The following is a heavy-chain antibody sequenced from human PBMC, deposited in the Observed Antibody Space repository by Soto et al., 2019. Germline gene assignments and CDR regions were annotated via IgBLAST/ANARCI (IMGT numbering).Heavy chain of an antibody. CDR2: INGSGNST. V-gene: IGHV3-23*01. CDR3: AKGAYYDFWSGYTAFDY. CDR1: GFTFSNFV. Sequence: GGSLRLSCAASGFTFSNFVMSWVRQAPGKGLEWISAINGSGNSTYYADSVKGRFTISRDNSKNTLYVQMNSLRAEDTAVYYWAKGAYYDFWSGYTAFDYWGQGALVTVSS. D-gene: IGHD3-3*01. J-gene: IGHJ4*02.